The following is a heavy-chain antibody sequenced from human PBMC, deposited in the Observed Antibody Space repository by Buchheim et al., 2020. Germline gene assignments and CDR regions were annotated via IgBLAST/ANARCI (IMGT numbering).Heavy chain of an antibody. V-gene: IGHV4-39*07. D-gene: IGHD3-16*02. CDR3: ARGQDDYVWGSYRSEYFQH. J-gene: IGHJ1*01. CDR2: IYYSGST. CDR1: GGSISSSSYY. Sequence: QLQLQESGPGLVKPSETLSLTCTVSGGSISSSSYYWGWIRQPPGKGLEWIGSIYYSGSTYYNPSLKSRVTISVDTSKNQCSLKLSSVTAADTAVYYCARGQDDYVWGSYRSEYFQHWGQGTL.